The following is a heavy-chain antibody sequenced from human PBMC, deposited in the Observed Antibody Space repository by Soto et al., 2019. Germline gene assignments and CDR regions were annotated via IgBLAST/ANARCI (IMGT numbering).Heavy chain of an antibody. CDR2: IYYSGST. Sequence: SETLSLTCTVSGGSISSYYWSWIRQPPGKGLEWIGYIYYSGSTNYNPSLKSRVTISVDTSKNQFSLKLSSVTAADTAVYYCARWYGGSLDYWGQGSLVTVSS. J-gene: IGHJ4*02. CDR3: ARWYGGSLDY. CDR1: GGSISSYY. V-gene: IGHV4-59*08. D-gene: IGHD4-17*01.